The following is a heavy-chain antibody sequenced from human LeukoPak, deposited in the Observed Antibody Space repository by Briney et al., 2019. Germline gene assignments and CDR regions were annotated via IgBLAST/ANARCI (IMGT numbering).Heavy chain of an antibody. Sequence: SVKVSCKASGGTFSDYAFIWVRQAPGQGLEVMGRIFPAFGSVTYAQKFHDRVTISADEATSTVFVEVNSLRFEDTAIYYCGRPYGSGNYYNLGLDYWGQGTPVTVSS. V-gene: IGHV1-69*13. CDR1: GGTFSDYA. CDR3: GRPYGSGNYYNLGLDY. J-gene: IGHJ4*02. D-gene: IGHD3-10*01. CDR2: IFPAFGSV.